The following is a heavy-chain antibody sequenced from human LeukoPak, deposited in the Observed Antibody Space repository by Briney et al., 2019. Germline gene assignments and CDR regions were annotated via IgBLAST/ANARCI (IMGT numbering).Heavy chain of an antibody. CDR1: GDSISTYY. V-gene: IGHV4-59*01. CDR3: ARDSYGDFDS. CDR2: ILYTGNT. J-gene: IGHJ4*02. D-gene: IGHD4-17*01. Sequence: SETLSLTCTVSGDSISTYYWSWIRQSPEKGLEWIGYILYTGNTNYNPSLKSRVTISIDTSKKQFSLNLSSVTAADTAVYFCARDSYGDFDSWGRGTLATVSS.